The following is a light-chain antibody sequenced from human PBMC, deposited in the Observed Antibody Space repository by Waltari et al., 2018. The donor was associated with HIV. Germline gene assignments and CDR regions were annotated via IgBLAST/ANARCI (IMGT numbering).Light chain of an antibody. Sequence: QAGLTQPPSVSKGLRQTATHTCTGNSNNVGHQGAAWLQQRQGHPPKLLSDRNNNRPSGISERFSASRSGDAASLTITGLQPEDEADYYCLAWDYSLSVYVFGSGTRVAVL. CDR1: SNNVGHQG. CDR3: LAWDYSLSVYV. CDR2: RNN. V-gene: IGLV10-54*01. J-gene: IGLJ1*01.